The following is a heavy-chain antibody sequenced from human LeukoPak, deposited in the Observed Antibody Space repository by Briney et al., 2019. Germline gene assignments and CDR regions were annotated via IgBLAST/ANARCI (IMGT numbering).Heavy chain of an antibody. CDR3: AKASAYGYRPEFDY. Sequence: PGGSLRLSCAASGFTFSSYAMSWVRQAPGKGLEWVSATSGSGGSTYYADSVKGRFTISRDNSKNTLYLQMNSLRAEDTAVYYCAKASAYGYRPEFDYWGQGTLVTVSS. V-gene: IGHV3-23*01. J-gene: IGHJ4*02. CDR2: TSGSGGST. D-gene: IGHD1-14*01. CDR1: GFTFSSYA.